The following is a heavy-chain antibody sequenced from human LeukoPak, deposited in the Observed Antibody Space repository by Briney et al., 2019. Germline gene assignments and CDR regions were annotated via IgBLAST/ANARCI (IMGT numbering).Heavy chain of an antibody. J-gene: IGHJ4*02. Sequence: SETLSLTCTVSGGSISSYHWSWIRQPPGKGLEWIGYIYYSGSTYYNPSLKSRLTISGDTSKKQFSLKLSSVTAADTAVYYCARDYDSGSTWGQGTLVTVSS. CDR1: GGSISSYH. D-gene: IGHD3-10*01. CDR2: IYYSGST. CDR3: ARDYDSGST. V-gene: IGHV4-59*12.